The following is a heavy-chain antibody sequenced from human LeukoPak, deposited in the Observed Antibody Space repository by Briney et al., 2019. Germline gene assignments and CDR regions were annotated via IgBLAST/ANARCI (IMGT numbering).Heavy chain of an antibody. J-gene: IGHJ4*02. D-gene: IGHD3-10*01. Sequence: QTGGSLRLSCAASGFTFSSYEMNWVRQAPGKGLEWVSYISSSGSTIYYADSVKGRFTISRDNAKNSLYLQMNSLRAEDTAVYYCAREGWRNYGSGSYYSAPDYWGRGTLVTVSS. CDR1: GFTFSSYE. V-gene: IGHV3-48*03. CDR3: AREGWRNYGSGSYYSAPDY. CDR2: ISSSGSTI.